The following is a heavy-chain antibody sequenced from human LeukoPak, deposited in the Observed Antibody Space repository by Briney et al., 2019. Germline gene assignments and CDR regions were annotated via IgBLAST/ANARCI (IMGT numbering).Heavy chain of an antibody. CDR1: GFTFSSYA. Sequence: GGSLRLSCAASGFTFSSYAMHWVRQAPGKGLEWVSAASGSGGGTYYADSVRGRFTISRDNSKNTLYLQMNSLRAEDTAVYYCARASSSVDIVATVDYWGQGTLVTVSS. D-gene: IGHD5-12*01. CDR2: ASGSGGGT. J-gene: IGHJ4*02. V-gene: IGHV3-23*01. CDR3: ARASSSVDIVATVDY.